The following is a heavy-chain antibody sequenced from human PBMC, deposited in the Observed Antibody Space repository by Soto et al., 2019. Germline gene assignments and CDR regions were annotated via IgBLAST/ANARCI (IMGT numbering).Heavy chain of an antibody. J-gene: IGHJ5*02. D-gene: IGHD3-9*01. Sequence: SETLSLTCTVPGGSISSGDYYWSWIRQPPGKGLEWIGYIYYSGSTYYNPSLKSRVTISVDTSKNQFSLKLSSVTAADTAVYYCAREGYFDPYNWFDPWGQGTLVTVYS. V-gene: IGHV4-30-4*01. CDR2: IYYSGST. CDR1: GGSISSGDYY. CDR3: AREGYFDPYNWFDP.